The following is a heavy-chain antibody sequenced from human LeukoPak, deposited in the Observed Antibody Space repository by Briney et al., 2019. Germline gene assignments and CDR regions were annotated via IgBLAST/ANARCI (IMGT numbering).Heavy chain of an antibody. CDR1: EYPFTDDY. D-gene: IGHD3-10*01. CDR2: INSNSGDT. CDR3: ASGRRGGYGLDV. Sequence: ASVKVSWRASEYPFTDDYIHWVRQAPGQGLERMGWINSNSGDTQYAQTFKGRVAMTRDTSITTAYMELSSLKSDDTAVYYCASGRRGGYGLDVWDQGTTVTVSS. V-gene: IGHV1-2*02. J-gene: IGHJ6*02.